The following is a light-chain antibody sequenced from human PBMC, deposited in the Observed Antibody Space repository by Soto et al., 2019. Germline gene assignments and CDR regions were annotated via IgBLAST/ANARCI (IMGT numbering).Light chain of an antibody. CDR3: SSYTSSSPVV. J-gene: IGLJ2*01. V-gene: IGLV2-14*01. CDR1: SSDIGGYKS. CDR2: EVS. Sequence: QSALTQPASVSGSPGQSITISCTGTSSDIGGYKSVSWYQQHPGKAPKLMIYEVSNRPSGVSNRFSGSKSGNTASLTISGLQAEDEADYYCSSYTSSSPVVFGGGTKVTVL.